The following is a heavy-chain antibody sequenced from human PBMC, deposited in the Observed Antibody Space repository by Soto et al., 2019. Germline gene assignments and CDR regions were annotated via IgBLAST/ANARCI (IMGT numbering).Heavy chain of an antibody. J-gene: IGHJ6*03. CDR2: IYPGDSDT. V-gene: IGHV5-51*01. Sequence: PGESLKISCKGSGYSFTSYWIGWVRQMPGKGLEWMGIIYPGDSDTRYSPSFQGQVTISADKSISTAYLQWSSLKASDTAMYYWARSYGDYFGYYYYYYMDVWGKGTTVTVSS. D-gene: IGHD4-17*01. CDR1: GYSFTSYW. CDR3: ARSYGDYFGYYYYYYMDV.